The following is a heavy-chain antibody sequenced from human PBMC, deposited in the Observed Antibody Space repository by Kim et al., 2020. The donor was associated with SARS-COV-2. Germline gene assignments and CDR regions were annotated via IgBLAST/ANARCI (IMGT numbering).Heavy chain of an antibody. CDR2: ISYDGSNK. Sequence: GGSLRLSCAASGFTFSSYGMHWVRQAPGKGLEWVAVISYDGSNKYYADSVKGRFTISRDNSKNTLYLQMNSLRAEDTAVYYCAKDPSAVVVVPAANMDVWGQGTTVTVSS. CDR3: AKDPSAVVVVPAANMDV. D-gene: IGHD2-2*01. V-gene: IGHV3-30*18. J-gene: IGHJ6*02. CDR1: GFTFSSYG.